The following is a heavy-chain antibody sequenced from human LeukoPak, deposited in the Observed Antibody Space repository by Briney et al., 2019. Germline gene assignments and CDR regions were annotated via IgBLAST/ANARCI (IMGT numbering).Heavy chain of an antibody. CDR2: IYYSGGT. CDR3: ARDKSIADDAFDI. J-gene: IGHJ3*02. D-gene: IGHD6-13*01. Sequence: SETLSLTCTVSGGSISSYYWSWIRQPPGKGLEWIGYIYYSGGTNYNPSLKSRVTISVDTSKNQFSLKLSSVTAADTAVYYCARDKSIADDAFDIWGQGKMGTVPS. V-gene: IGHV4-59*01. CDR1: GGSISSYY.